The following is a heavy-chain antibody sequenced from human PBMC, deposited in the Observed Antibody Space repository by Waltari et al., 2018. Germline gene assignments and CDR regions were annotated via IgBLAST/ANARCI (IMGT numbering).Heavy chain of an antibody. CDR1: GGSFSGYY. CDR3: ARAYNWNPYYFDY. CDR2: INHSGST. D-gene: IGHD1-20*01. J-gene: IGHJ4*02. Sequence: QVQLQQWGAGLLKPSETLSLTCAVYGGSFSGYYWSWIRQPPGKGLEWIGEINHSGSTNYNPSLKSRVTISVDTSKNQFSLKLSSVTAADTAVYYGARAYNWNPYYFDYWGQGTLVTVSS. V-gene: IGHV4-34*01.